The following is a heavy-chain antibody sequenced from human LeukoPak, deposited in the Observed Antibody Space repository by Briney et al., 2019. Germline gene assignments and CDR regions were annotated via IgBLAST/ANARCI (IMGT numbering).Heavy chain of an antibody. D-gene: IGHD3-22*01. J-gene: IGHJ4*02. CDR1: GFTFTSSW. CDR3: AREQKIGRDY. V-gene: IGHV3-74*01. CDR2: INTDGSST. Sequence: PGGSLRLSCAASGFTFTSSWMHWVRQAPGKGLVWVSRINTDGSSTNYADSVKGRFTISRDNSKNTLYLQMNSLRAEDTAVYYCAREQKIGRDYWGQGILVTVSS.